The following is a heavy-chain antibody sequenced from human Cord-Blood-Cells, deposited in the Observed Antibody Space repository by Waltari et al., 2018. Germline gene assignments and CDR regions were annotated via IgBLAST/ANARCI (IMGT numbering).Heavy chain of an antibody. CDR1: GFTFTSPA. Sequence: QMQLVQSGPEVKKPGTSVKVSCTASGFTFTSPAVQRVRPPRAKRLEWIGWIVVGSGNTNYAQKFQERVTITRDMSTSTAYMELSSLRSEDTAVYYCAAPHGSGSYYYYYYYGMDVWGQGTTVTVSS. V-gene: IGHV1-58*01. D-gene: IGHD3-10*01. J-gene: IGHJ6*02. CDR2: IVVGSGNT. CDR3: AAPHGSGSYYYYYYYGMDV.